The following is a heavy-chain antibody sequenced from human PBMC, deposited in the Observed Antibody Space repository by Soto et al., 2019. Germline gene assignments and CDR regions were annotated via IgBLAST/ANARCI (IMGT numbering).Heavy chain of an antibody. CDR2: IWYDGSNK. D-gene: IGHD2-8*02. J-gene: IGHJ6*02. CDR1: GFTFNTYG. Sequence: QVQLVESGGGVVQPGGSLRLSCTASGFTFNTYGMHWVRQAPGTWLEWVAIIWYDGSNKYYADSVKGRFTISRDNSKNTLYVELDSLRAKDTAVYYCARAYCTGAYCDSWPDNYGVDVWGQGTTVNVSS. CDR3: ARAYCTGAYCDSWPDNYGVDV. V-gene: IGHV3-33*01.